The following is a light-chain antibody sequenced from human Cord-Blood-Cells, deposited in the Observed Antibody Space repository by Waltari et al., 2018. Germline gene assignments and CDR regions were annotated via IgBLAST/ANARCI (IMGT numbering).Light chain of an antibody. Sequence: EIVMTQPPATLSVSPGERATPSCRASQSVSSNLAWYQQNPGQAPRLLIYGASTRATGIPARFSGSGSGTEFTLTISSLQSEDFAVYYCQQYNNWPWTFGQGTKVEIK. J-gene: IGKJ1*01. CDR3: QQYNNWPWT. CDR1: QSVSSN. CDR2: GAS. V-gene: IGKV3-15*01.